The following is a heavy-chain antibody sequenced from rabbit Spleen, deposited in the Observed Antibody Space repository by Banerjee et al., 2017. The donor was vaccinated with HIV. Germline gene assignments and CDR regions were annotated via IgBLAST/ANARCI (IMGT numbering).Heavy chain of an antibody. CDR1: GFSFNSGYV. D-gene: IGHD8-1*01. J-gene: IGHJ6*01. Sequence: QSLEESGGGLVKPGASLTLTCKASGFSFNSGYVLCWVRQAPGKGLEWIACVYAGSSGSTYSATWAKGRFTISKTSSTTVTLQMTSLTAADTATYFCARDTGTSFSTYGMDLWGPGTLVTVS. CDR2: VYAGSSGST. CDR3: ARDTGTSFSTYGMDL. V-gene: IGHV1S40*01.